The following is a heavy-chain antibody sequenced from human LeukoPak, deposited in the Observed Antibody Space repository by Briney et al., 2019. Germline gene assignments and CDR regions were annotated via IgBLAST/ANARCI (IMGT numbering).Heavy chain of an antibody. CDR3: ARACTSGWPDYFDY. V-gene: IGHV3-7*03. CDR1: GFTISSYC. Sequence: GGSLRLSCAASGFTISSYCMSWVRQAPGKGLEWVANIKHGGSDKYYVDSGKGRFTISRDNAKNSLYLQMNSLRAEDTAVYYCARACTSGWPDYFDYWGQGTLVTVSS. J-gene: IGHJ4*02. CDR2: IKHGGSDK. D-gene: IGHD6-19*01.